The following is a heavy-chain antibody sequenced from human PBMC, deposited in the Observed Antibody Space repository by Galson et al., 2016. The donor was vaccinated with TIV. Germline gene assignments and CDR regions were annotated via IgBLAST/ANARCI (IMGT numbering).Heavy chain of an antibody. D-gene: IGHD4-17*01. J-gene: IGHJ4*02. Sequence: SVKVSCKASGYTFITYDINWVRQAAGQGLEWMGWMNPISGDTGYAQKFQGRLIMTRNISVSTAYMELSSLRSEDTAVYYCARSGDYGDYWGQGKLVTVSS. CDR2: MNPISGDT. V-gene: IGHV1-8*01. CDR1: GYTFITYD. CDR3: ARSGDYGDY.